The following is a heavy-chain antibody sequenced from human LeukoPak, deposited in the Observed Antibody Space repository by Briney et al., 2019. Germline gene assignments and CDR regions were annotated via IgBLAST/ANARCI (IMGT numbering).Heavy chain of an antibody. J-gene: IGHJ4*02. CDR2: ISSSSSYI. V-gene: IGHV3-21*01. Sequence: KTGGSLRLSCAASGFTLSSCSMNWVRQAPRKGLERVSSISSSSSYIYYADSVKGRFTVSRDNAKNSLHLQLNSLRAEDTAVYYCARGLDGWNDVFWGQGTLVTVSS. D-gene: IGHD1-1*01. CDR3: ARGLDGWNDVF. CDR1: GFTLSSCS.